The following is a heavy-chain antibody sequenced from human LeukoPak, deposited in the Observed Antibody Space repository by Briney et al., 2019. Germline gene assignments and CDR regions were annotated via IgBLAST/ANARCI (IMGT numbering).Heavy chain of an antibody. Sequence: PGGSLRLSCAASGFTFSSYGMHWVRQAPGKGLEWVSGITGSGNSAYYADSVKGRFTISRDNSKNTLSLQMNSLRAEDTAVYYCAKDRVYASGSRDAFDIWGQGTMVTVSS. J-gene: IGHJ3*02. CDR3: AKDRVYASGSRDAFDI. D-gene: IGHD3-10*01. CDR1: GFTFSSYG. V-gene: IGHV3-23*01. CDR2: ITGSGNSA.